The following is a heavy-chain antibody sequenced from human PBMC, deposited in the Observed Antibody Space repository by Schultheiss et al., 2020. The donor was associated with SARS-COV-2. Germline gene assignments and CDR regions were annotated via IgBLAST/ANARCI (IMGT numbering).Heavy chain of an antibody. V-gene: IGHV1-69*10. CDR2: IIPIFGIA. J-gene: IGHJ6*02. Sequence: SVKVSCKTSGGTFSSHVVSWVRQAPGQGLEWMGGIIPIFGIANYAQKFQGRVTITADKSTSTAYMELSSLRSEDTAVYYCARGYSSGWYEEYYYGMDVWGQGTTVTVSS. D-gene: IGHD6-19*01. CDR1: GGTFSSHV. CDR3: ARGYSSGWYEEYYYGMDV.